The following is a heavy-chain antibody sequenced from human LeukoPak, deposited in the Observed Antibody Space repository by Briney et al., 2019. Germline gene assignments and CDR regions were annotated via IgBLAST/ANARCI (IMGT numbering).Heavy chain of an antibody. J-gene: IGHJ1*01. CDR2: LNTKTGAT. Sequence: GASVKVSCKAFGYKLTDNWIHWVRQAPGQGLEWMGWLNTKTGATNLAPKYQGRVTMTRDTSLNTAYIEVTRLTPDDTAVYFCARGVVACPNWGQGTLVTVSS. D-gene: IGHD2-15*01. CDR1: GYKLTDNW. CDR3: ARGVVACPN. V-gene: IGHV1-2*02.